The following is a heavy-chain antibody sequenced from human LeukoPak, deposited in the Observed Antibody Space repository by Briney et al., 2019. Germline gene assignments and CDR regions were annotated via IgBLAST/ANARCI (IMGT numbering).Heavy chain of an antibody. CDR1: GFLVSNYY. Sequence: PGGPLRLSCAASGFLVSNYYMSWVRQAPGKGLEWVSVIYSAYSTYYADSVKGRFTISRDNSKNTLYLQMNSLRAEDTAVYYCARGYSGTHGAFDIWGQGTMVTVSS. D-gene: IGHD1-26*01. CDR3: ARGYSGTHGAFDI. J-gene: IGHJ3*02. CDR2: IYSAYST. V-gene: IGHV3-53*01.